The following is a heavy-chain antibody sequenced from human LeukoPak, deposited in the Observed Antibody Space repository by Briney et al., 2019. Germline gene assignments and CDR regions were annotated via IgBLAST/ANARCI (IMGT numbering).Heavy chain of an antibody. CDR1: GFTFSTYA. D-gene: IGHD6-13*01. Sequence: PGGSLRLSCAASGFTFSTYAMSWVRQAPGKGLEWVSGISGSGDSTYYADPVKGRFTISRDNSKNTLYLQMNSLRAEDTAVYYCARDAWSNSRENWFDPWGQGTLVTVSS. V-gene: IGHV3-23*01. CDR3: ARDAWSNSRENWFDP. CDR2: ISGSGDST. J-gene: IGHJ5*02.